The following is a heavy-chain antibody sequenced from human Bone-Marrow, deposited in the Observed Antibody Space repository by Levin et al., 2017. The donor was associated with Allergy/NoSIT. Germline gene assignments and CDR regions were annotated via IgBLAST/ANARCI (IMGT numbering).Heavy chain of an antibody. J-gene: IGHJ3*02. CDR3: ARSIWGGIAVAGTEGAFDI. V-gene: IGHV1-69*13. D-gene: IGHD6-19*01. CDR1: GGTFSSHA. Sequence: SVKVSCKASGGTFSSHAISWVRQAPGQGLEWMGGIIPIFGTANYAQKFQGRVTITADESTSTAYMELSSLRSEDTAVYYCARSIWGGIAVAGTEGAFDIWGQGTMVTVSS. CDR2: IIPIFGTA.